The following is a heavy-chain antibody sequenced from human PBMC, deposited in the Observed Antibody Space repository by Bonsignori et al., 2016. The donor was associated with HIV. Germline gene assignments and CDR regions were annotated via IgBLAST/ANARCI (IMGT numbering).Heavy chain of an antibody. D-gene: IGHD3-16*01. CDR3: ASIPWGKYFDY. Sequence: SETLSLTCAVSGYSISSGYYWGWIRQPPGKGLEWIGSIYHSGSTYYNPSLKSRVTISVDTSKNQFSLKLSSVTAADTAVYYCASIPWGKYFDYWGQGTLVTVSS. V-gene: IGHV4-38-2*01. CDR2: IYHSGST. CDR1: GYSISSGYY. J-gene: IGHJ4*02.